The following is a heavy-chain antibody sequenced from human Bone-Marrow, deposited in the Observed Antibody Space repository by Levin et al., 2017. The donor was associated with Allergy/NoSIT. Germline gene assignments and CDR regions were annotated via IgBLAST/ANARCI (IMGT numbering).Heavy chain of an antibody. V-gene: IGHV4-61*02. CDR1: GGSISSGNYY. CDR2: IYTSGST. J-gene: IGHJ6*03. CDR3: ARVGHVRESSGTSWYSFSYYYMDV. D-gene: IGHD2-2*02. Sequence: SCTVSGGSISSGNYYWRWIRQPAGERLEWIGRIYTSGSTNYNPSLKSRVTISLDTSKNQFSLKLTSVTAADTAVYYCARVGHVRESSGTSWYSFSYYYMDVWGKGTTVTVSS.